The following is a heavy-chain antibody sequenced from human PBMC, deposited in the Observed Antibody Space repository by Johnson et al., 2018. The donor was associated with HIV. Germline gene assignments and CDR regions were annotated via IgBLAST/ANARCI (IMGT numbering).Heavy chain of an antibody. CDR1: GFTFSSYA. Sequence: LVESGGGVVQPGRSLRLSCAASGFTFSSYAMHWVRQAPGKGLEWVAVIWYDGSNKYYADSVKGRFTISRDNSKNTLYLQMNSLRVEDTAVYYCAKAIGGHDAFDIWGQGTMVTVSS. CDR2: IWYDGSNK. D-gene: IGHD3-16*01. V-gene: IGHV3-30-3*01. J-gene: IGHJ3*02. CDR3: AKAIGGHDAFDI.